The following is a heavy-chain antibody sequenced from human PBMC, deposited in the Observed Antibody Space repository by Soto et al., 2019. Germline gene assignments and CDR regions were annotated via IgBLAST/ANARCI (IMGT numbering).Heavy chain of an antibody. CDR1: GGTFSSYT. V-gene: IGHV1-69*02. D-gene: IGHD1-7*01. Sequence: SVKVSCKASGGTFSSYTISWVRQAPGQGLEWMGRIIPILGIANYAQKFQGRVTITADKSTSTAYMELSSLRSEDTAVYYCATTSNWNYAPGWFDPWGQGTLVTVSS. CDR2: IIPILGIA. CDR3: ATTSNWNYAPGWFDP. J-gene: IGHJ5*02.